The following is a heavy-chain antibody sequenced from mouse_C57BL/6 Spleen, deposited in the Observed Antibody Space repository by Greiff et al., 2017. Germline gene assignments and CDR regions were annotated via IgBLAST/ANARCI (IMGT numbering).Heavy chain of an antibody. CDR2: ISSGGSYT. V-gene: IGHV5-6*01. D-gene: IGHD2-3*01. J-gene: IGHJ4*01. CDR1: GFTFSSYG. CDR3: ARPYDGDYAMDY. Sequence: EVQRVESGGDLVKPGGSLKLSCAASGFTFSSYGMSWVRQTPDKRLEWVATISSGGSYTYYPDSVKGRFTISRDNAKKTLYLQMSSLKSEDTAMYYCARPYDGDYAMDYWGQGTSVTVSS.